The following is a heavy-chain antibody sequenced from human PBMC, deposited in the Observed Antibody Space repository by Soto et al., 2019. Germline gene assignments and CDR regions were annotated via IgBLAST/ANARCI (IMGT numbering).Heavy chain of an antibody. D-gene: IGHD3-3*01. J-gene: IGHJ6*02. CDR2: IYYSGST. Sequence: SETLSLTCTVSGGSISSGDYYWSWLRQPPGKGLEWIGYIYYSGSTYDNPSLKSRVTISVDTSKNQFSLKLSSVTAADTAVYYCARGLGFLDRTIYYYGLDVWGQGTTVTVS. V-gene: IGHV4-30-4*01. CDR1: GGSISSGDYY. CDR3: ARGLGFLDRTIYYYGLDV.